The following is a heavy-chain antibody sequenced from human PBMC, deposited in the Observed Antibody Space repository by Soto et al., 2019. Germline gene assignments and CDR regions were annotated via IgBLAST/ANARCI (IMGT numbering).Heavy chain of an antibody. CDR3: AHRVLRTVFGLVTTTAIYFDF. Sequence: QITLNESGPTVVRPTETLTLTCRFSGFSLTTSGVGVGWIRQSPGKAPEWLALIYWDDDKRYSASLKSRLTITTDTSKNQVVLTVSVLDPTDTATYYCAHRVLRTVFGLVTTTAIYFDFWGQGTPVAVSS. D-gene: IGHD3-3*01. J-gene: IGHJ4*02. V-gene: IGHV2-5*02. CDR2: IYWDDDK. CDR1: GFSLTTSGVG.